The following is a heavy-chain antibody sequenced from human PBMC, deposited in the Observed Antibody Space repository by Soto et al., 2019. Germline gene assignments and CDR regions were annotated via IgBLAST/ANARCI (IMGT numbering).Heavy chain of an antibody. D-gene: IGHD3-3*01. Sequence: GGSLRLSCAASGFTFSSYAMHWVRQAPGKGLEWVAVISYDGSNKYYADSAKGRFTISRDNSKNTLYLQMNSLRAEDTAVYYCARDELRFLEWLPSRYGMDVWGQGTTVTVSS. V-gene: IGHV3-30-3*01. CDR2: ISYDGSNK. J-gene: IGHJ6*02. CDR3: ARDELRFLEWLPSRYGMDV. CDR1: GFTFSSYA.